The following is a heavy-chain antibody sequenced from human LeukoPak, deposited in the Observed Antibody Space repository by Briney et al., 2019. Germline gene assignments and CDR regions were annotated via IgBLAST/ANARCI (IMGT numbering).Heavy chain of an antibody. V-gene: IGHV4-59*08. CDR2: IFFRGST. CDR1: GGSISGYY. D-gene: IGHD3/OR15-3a*01. Sequence: TSETLSLTCTVSGGSISGYYWSWIRQPPGKGLEWIGFIFFRGSTNYNPSLTSRVTMSVNTSKNHFSLKLSSVTAADTAVYYCARHEGDDFWTAFPNYNYALDVWGKGTTVTVSS. J-gene: IGHJ6*04. CDR3: ARHEGDDFWTAFPNYNYALDV.